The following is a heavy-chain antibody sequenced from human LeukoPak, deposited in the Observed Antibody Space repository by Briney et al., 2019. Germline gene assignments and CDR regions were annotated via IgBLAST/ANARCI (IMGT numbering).Heavy chain of an antibody. CDR3: ERGLIGRLTYYYGSGRNWFDT. CDR1: GGSINSYY. J-gene: IGHJ5*02. CDR2: IHTSGGT. Sequence: SDTLPVTCTDSGGSINSYYWSWMRQSAGKGLEWSGRIHTSGGTNYNPPLKSRVTISVDTSKNQLSLKVSSVTAADTAVYYSERGLIGRLTYYYGSGRNWFDTWGQGTLVTVSS. V-gene: IGHV4-4*07. D-gene: IGHD3-10*01.